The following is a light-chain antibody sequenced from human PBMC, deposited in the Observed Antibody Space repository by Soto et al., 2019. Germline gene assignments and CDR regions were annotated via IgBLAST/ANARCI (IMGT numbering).Light chain of an antibody. V-gene: IGKV1-27*01. CDR3: QKYNTGPFT. CDR1: QGISNF. Sequence: DIQMAQSPSYLSAAVGDRVTITCRASQGISNFLAWYQQKPGKVPQLLIYAASTLQSGVPSRFSGSGSGTDFTLTINSLQTDDVGTYYCQKYNTGPFTFGPGTKVDL. J-gene: IGKJ3*01. CDR2: AAS.